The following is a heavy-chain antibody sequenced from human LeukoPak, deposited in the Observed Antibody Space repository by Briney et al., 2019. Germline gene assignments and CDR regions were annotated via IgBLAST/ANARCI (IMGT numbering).Heavy chain of an antibody. CDR2: IRQDGSAK. CDR3: ARDSYGSGSHDS. J-gene: IGHJ4*02. Sequence: GGSLRLSCAASGFTFSSFWMTWVRRAPGKGLEWVANIRQDGSAKYYVDSVKGRFTISRDNAKNSLCLQLNSLRAEDTAVYYCARDSYGSGSHDSWGQGALVTVSS. D-gene: IGHD3-10*01. CDR1: GFTFSSFW. V-gene: IGHV3-7*04.